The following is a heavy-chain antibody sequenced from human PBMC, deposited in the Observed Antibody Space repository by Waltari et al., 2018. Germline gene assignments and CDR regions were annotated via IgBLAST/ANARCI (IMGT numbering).Heavy chain of an antibody. CDR1: GGSLSSHY. V-gene: IGHV4-59*11. CDR2: IYYSGST. J-gene: IGHJ4*02. D-gene: IGHD6-13*01. Sequence: QVQLQESGPGLVKPSETLSLTCTVSGGSLSSHYWSWIRQPPGKGLEWIGYIYYSGSTNYNPSLKSRVTISVDTSKNQFSLKLSSVTAADTAVYYCARDKSSSWSGGFDYWGQGTLVTVSS. CDR3: ARDKSSSWSGGFDY.